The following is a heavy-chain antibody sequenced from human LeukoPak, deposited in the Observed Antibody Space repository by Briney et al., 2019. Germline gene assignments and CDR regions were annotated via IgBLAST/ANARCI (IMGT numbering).Heavy chain of an antibody. CDR3: ARVSLTGYPHDAFDI. V-gene: IGHV1-2*04. CDR1: GYTFTGYY. Sequence: ASVKVSCKASGYTFTGYYMHWVRQAPGQGLEWMGWINPNSGGTNYAQKFQGWVTMTRDTSISTAYMELSRLRSDDTAVYYCARVSLTGYPHDAFDIWGQGTMVTVPS. CDR2: INPNSGGT. J-gene: IGHJ3*02. D-gene: IGHD3-9*01.